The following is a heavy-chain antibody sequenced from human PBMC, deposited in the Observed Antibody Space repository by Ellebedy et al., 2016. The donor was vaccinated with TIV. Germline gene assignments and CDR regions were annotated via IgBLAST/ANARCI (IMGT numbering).Heavy chain of an antibody. V-gene: IGHV3-21*04. CDR3: AKGDDFWSGDCCYYGMDV. J-gene: IGHJ6*02. Sequence: GGSLRLXXAASGFTFSDHYMDWVRQAPGKGLEWVSSISSSSSYIYYADSVKGRFTISRDNAKNSLYLQMNSLRAEDTAVYYCAKGDDFWSGDCCYYGMDVWGQGTTVTVSS. CDR2: ISSSSSYI. CDR1: GFTFSDHY. D-gene: IGHD3-3*01.